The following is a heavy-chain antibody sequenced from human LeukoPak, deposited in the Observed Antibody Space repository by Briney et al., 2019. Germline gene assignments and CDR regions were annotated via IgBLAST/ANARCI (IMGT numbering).Heavy chain of an antibody. CDR1: GGSFSGYY. D-gene: IGHD3-3*01. J-gene: IGHJ3*02. CDR3: ARQRIFGVVIILGYAFDI. CDR2: INHSGST. V-gene: IGHV4-34*01. Sequence: SETLSLTCAVYGGSFSGYYWSWIRQPPRKGLEWIGEINHSGSTNYNPSLKSRVTISVDTSKNQFSLKLSSVTAADTAVYYCARQRIFGVVIILGYAFDIWGQGTMVTVSS.